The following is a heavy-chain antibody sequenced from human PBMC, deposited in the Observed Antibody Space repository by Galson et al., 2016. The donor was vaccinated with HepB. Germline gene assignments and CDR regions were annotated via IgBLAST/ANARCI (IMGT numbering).Heavy chain of an antibody. V-gene: IGHV3-21*01. CDR2: ISRGRSYI. Sequence: SLRLSCAASGFTFSNYNLNWVRQAPGKGLEWVSSISRGRSYIFYADSVKGRFTISRDNAKNSLYLQMNSLRAEDTAVYYCARDLEDFTISPYYYYHYGMDVWGKGTTVTVSS. CDR1: GFTFSNYN. CDR3: ARDLEDFTISPYYYYHYGMDV. D-gene: IGHD3-9*01. J-gene: IGHJ6*04.